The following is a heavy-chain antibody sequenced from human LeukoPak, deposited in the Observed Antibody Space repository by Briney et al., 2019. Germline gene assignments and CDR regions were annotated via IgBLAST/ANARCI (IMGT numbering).Heavy chain of an antibody. D-gene: IGHD3-22*01. CDR1: GFTFSSYG. V-gene: IGHV3-30*03. CDR2: ISYDGSTT. Sequence: GGSLRLSCVASGFTFSSYGMHWVRQAPGKGLERVAVISYDGSTTYYADSVKGRFTISRDNSKNTLYLQMNSLRAEDTALYYCARGDRAASGYDSWGQGTLVTVSS. CDR3: ARGDRAASGYDS. J-gene: IGHJ4*02.